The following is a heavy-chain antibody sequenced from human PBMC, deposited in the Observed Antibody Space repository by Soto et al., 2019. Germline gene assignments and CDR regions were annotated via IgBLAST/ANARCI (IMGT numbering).Heavy chain of an antibody. CDR1: GFTFSNFA. CDR2: TSFDGKNK. Sequence: QVQLVESGGGVVQPGGSLRLSCAASGFTFSNFAMYWVRQAPGKGLEWVAATSFDGKNKDYADSVKGRFTISRDNSKKTLFLQMNSLRPEDTAVYYCARERAIAATGIFYFWGQGTLVTVSS. CDR3: ARERAIAATGIFYF. D-gene: IGHD6-13*01. V-gene: IGHV3-30*04. J-gene: IGHJ4*02.